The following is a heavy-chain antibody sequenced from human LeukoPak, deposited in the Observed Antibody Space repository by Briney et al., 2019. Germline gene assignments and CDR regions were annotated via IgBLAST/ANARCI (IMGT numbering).Heavy chain of an antibody. V-gene: IGHV4-38-2*02. CDR1: GYSISRGYY. D-gene: IGHD4-17*01. CDR2: SYHSEST. CDR3: ARDLMYGDYTPHDY. J-gene: IGHJ4*02. Sequence: PSQTLSLTCAVAGYSISRGYYWGWIRQPPGKGLEWIGISYHSESTHYNPTLKRRVTILVDTPKNQFTLKLSAVTAADTAVYYCARDLMYGDYTPHDYWGQGTLVTVSS.